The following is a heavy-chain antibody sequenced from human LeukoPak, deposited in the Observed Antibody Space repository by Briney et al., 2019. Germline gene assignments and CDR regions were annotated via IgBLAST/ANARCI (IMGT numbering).Heavy chain of an antibody. D-gene: IGHD1-14*01. Sequence: PSETLSLTCAVSGGSVSHYYWSWVRQPPGKGLEYIGYIYYSGTTNYNPSLKSRVTMSLDTSKNQFSLKLSSVTAADTALYFCATGSSYPPGELDYWGQGSLVTVSS. J-gene: IGHJ4*02. V-gene: IGHV4-59*02. CDR1: GGSVSHYY. CDR2: IYYSGTT. CDR3: ATGSSYPPGELDY.